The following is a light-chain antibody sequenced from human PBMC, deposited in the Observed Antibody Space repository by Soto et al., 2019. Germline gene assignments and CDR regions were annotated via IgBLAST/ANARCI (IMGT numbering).Light chain of an antibody. CDR2: AAS. J-gene: IGKJ4*01. V-gene: IGKV1-8*01. CDR3: QQYYSYPLT. CDR1: QGISSY. Sequence: AIRMTQSPSSLSASTGDRVTITCRASQGISSYLAWYQQKPGKAPKLLIYAASTLQSGVPSRFRGIGSGIDFTLTISCLPSEDFATYYCQQYYSYPLTFGGGTKGEIK.